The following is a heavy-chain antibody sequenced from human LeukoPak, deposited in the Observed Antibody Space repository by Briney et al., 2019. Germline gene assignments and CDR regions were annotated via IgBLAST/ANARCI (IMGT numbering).Heavy chain of an antibody. J-gene: IGHJ4*02. CDR2: ISHDEGT. V-gene: IGHV4-34*01. D-gene: IGHD4-11*01. Sequence: SETLSLTCGIYGESFIDYHLNWIRQPPGKGLEWIGEISHDEGTNYNPSLKSRVTISVDMSNYQFSLKLTSVTAADTAVYYCARGLDCSKAGYWGPGTLVTVSS. CDR1: GESFIDYH. CDR3: ARGLDCSKAGY.